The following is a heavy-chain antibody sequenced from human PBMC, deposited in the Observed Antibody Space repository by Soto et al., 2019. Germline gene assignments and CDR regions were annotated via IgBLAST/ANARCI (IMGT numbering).Heavy chain of an antibody. CDR3: AKSLTASNFRLDV. J-gene: IGHJ6*02. V-gene: IGHV3-23*01. CDR2: ISGGGGAK. CDR1: GFTFNSYF. D-gene: IGHD7-27*01. Sequence: PVGSLRLSCTASGFTFNSYFMSWVRQAPGEGLEWISAISGGGGAKYYSDSVKGRFTISRDNSNNTLYLQMNSLRADDTAVYYCAKSLTASNFRLDVWGHGTRVTVSS.